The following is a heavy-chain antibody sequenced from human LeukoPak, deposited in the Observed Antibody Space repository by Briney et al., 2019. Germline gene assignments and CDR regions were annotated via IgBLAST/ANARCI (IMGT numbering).Heavy chain of an antibody. CDR1: GFTFGSYS. V-gene: IGHV3-21*01. CDR3: ATHLVVPAATG. J-gene: IGHJ4*02. CDR2: ISSSSSYI. Sequence: GGSLILSCAASGFTFGSYSMNWVRQAPGKGLEWVSSISSSSSYIYYADSVKGRFTISRDNAKNSLYLQMNSLRAEDTAVYYCATHLVVPAATGWGRGTLVTVSS. D-gene: IGHD2-2*01.